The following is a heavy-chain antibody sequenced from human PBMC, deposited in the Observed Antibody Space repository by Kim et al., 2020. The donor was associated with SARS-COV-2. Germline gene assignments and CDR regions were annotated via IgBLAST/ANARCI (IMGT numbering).Heavy chain of an antibody. V-gene: IGHV4-39*01. D-gene: IGHD6-19*01. J-gene: IGHJ4*02. CDR2: IYYSGST. CDR1: GGSISSSSYY. Sequence: SETLSLTCTVSGGSISSSSYYWGWIRQPPGKGLEWIGSIYYSGSTYYNPSLKSRVTISVDTSKNQFSLKLSSVTAADTAVYYCARHPPERSGWFPYYFDYWGQGTLVTVSS. CDR3: ARHPPERSGWFPYYFDY.